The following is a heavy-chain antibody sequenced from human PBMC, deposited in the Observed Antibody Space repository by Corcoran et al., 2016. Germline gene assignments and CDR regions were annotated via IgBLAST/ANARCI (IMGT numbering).Heavy chain of an antibody. CDR3: ARGALGDDDGYLHDY. D-gene: IGHD3-16*01. J-gene: IGHJ4*02. CDR2: INPSGGST. V-gene: IGHV1-46*01. CDR1: GYTFTSYY. Sequence: QVQLVQSGAEVKKPGASVKVSCKASGYTFTSYYMHWVRQAPGQGLEWMGIINPSGGSTSYAQKFQGRVTMTRDTSTSTVYMELSSLSSEDTAVYYCARGALGDDDGYLHDYWGQGTLVTVSS.